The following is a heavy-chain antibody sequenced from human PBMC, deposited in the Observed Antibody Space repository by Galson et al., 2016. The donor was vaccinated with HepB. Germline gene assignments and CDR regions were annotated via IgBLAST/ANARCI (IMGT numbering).Heavy chain of an antibody. CDR3: ARLHYDGSIFHPFDC. D-gene: IGHD3-22*01. CDR1: GFTFTNYA. Sequence: SLRLSYAASGFTFTNYAMSWVRQAPGKGLEWLGRSRDKAANYRTQYAASVKGRFIISGDESRKSLYLQMNSLKTEDTAVYYCARLHYDGSIFHPFDCWGQGTLVTVSS. V-gene: IGHV3-72*01. CDR2: SRDKAANYRT. J-gene: IGHJ4*02.